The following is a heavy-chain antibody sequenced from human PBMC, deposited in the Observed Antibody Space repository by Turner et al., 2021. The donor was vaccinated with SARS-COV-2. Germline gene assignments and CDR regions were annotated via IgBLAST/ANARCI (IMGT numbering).Heavy chain of an antibody. CDR1: GGSISGSNYY. CDR2: VYYRGST. Sequence: QLQLKESGPGLLKPSETLSLTCTVSGGSISGSNYYWGWIRQPPGKGLEWIGCVYYRGSTYYNPSLESRVTISADTSKNQFSLKLISVTAADTAMYFCARQDYDFWSGYPNWLDPWGQGTLVIVSS. CDR3: ARQDYDFWSGYPNWLDP. V-gene: IGHV4-39*01. J-gene: IGHJ5*02. D-gene: IGHD3-3*01.